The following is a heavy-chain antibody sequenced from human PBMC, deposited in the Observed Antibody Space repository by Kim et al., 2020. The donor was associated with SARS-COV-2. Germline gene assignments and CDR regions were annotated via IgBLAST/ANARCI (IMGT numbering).Heavy chain of an antibody. D-gene: IGHD3-9*01. V-gene: IGHV1-69*13. CDR2: IIPIFGTA. CDR3: ASGFDDILTGEFQFDP. J-gene: IGHJ5*02. CDR1: GGTFSSYA. Sequence: SVKVSCKASGGTFSSYAISWVRQAPGQGLEWMGGIIPIFGTANYAQKFQGRVTITADESTSTAYMELSSLRSEDTAVYYCASGFDDILTGEFQFDPWGQGTLVTVSS.